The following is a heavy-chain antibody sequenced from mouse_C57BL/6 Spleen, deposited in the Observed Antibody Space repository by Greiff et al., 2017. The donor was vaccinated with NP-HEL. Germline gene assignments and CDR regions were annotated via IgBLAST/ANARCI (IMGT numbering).Heavy chain of an antibody. CDR1: GYTFTSYW. CDR3: ARETAQAAVWFAY. D-gene: IGHD3-2*02. J-gene: IGHJ2*01. CDR2: IYPSDSET. V-gene: IGHV1-61*01. Sequence: QVQLQQPGAELVRPGSSVKLSCKASGYTFTSYWMDWVKQRPGQGLEWIGNIYPSDSETHYNQKFKDKATLTVDKSSSTAYMQLSSLTSEDSAVYYCARETAQAAVWFAYWGQGTTLTVSS.